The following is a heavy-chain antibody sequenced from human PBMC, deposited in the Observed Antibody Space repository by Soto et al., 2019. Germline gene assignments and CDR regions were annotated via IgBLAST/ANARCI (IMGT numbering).Heavy chain of an antibody. CDR2: IYYSGST. Sequence: PSETLSLTCTVSGGSVSSGSYYWSWIRQPPGKGLEWIGYIYYSGSTNYNPSLKSRVTISVDTSKNQFSPKLSSVTAADTAVYYCARGKPWRSGWFWAVWFDTCGQGTLVPVSA. CDR1: GGSVSSGSYY. CDR3: ARGKPWRSGWFWAVWFDT. J-gene: IGHJ5*02. V-gene: IGHV4-61*01. D-gene: IGHD6-19*01.